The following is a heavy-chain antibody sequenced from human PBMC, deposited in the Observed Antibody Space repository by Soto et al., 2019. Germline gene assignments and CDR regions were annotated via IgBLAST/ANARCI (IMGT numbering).Heavy chain of an antibody. Sequence: VQLMQSGAEVKKPGSSVKVSCKASGGTFSSHSINWVRQAPGQGLEWMGGIITLFGTSNYAQNFQGRVTITAAQSTSTAYMELNSLTSDDPAVYYCAREVGYGDFSAALLDWGQGTLVTVSS. V-gene: IGHV1-69*01. D-gene: IGHD2-21*02. CDR2: IITLFGTS. CDR1: GGTFSSHS. J-gene: IGHJ4*02. CDR3: AREVGYGDFSAALLD.